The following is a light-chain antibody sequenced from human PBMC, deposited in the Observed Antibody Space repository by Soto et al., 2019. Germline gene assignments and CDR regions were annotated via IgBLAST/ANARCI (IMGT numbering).Light chain of an antibody. CDR3: MEALQSPLT. J-gene: IGKJ4*01. Sequence: DIVMTQSPLSLPVTPGEPASISCRSSQSLLHSNGYNYLDWYLQKPGQSPQLLIYLGSSRASGVPDRFSGSGSSTDFTLKISRVEAEDVGVYYCMEALQSPLTLGGGTKVDIK. V-gene: IGKV2-28*01. CDR2: LGS. CDR1: QSLLHSNGYNY.